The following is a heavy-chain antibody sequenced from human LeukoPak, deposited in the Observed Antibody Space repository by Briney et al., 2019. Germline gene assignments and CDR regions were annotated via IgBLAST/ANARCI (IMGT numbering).Heavy chain of an antibody. Sequence: SGGSLRLSCAASGFTFSSYAVTWVRQAPGKGLEWVSVISGSGSSTKYADSVKGRFTISRDNSKNTLHLQMNSLRSEDTAVYYCAAGAEWELLYGHDYWGQGTLVTVSS. CDR2: ISGSGSST. CDR3: AAGAEWELLYGHDY. D-gene: IGHD1-26*01. V-gene: IGHV3-23*01. CDR1: GFTFSSYA. J-gene: IGHJ4*02.